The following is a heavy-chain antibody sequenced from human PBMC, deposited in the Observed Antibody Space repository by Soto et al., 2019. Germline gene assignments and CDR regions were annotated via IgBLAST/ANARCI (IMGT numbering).Heavy chain of an antibody. D-gene: IGHD3-10*01. CDR3: PRAVYYYGSGSPQLDYGMDV. J-gene: IGHJ6*02. CDR2: IYHSGST. V-gene: IGHV4-30-2*01. CDR1: GGSISSGGYS. Sequence: PSETLSLTCAVSGGSISSGGYSWSWIRQPPGKGLEWIGYIYHSGSTYYNPSLKSRVTISVDRSKNQFSLKLSSVTAADTAVYYCPRAVYYYGSGSPQLDYGMDVWGQVTTVTVS.